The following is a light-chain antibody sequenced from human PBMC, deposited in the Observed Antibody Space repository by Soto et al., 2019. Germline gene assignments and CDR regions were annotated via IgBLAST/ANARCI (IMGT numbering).Light chain of an antibody. V-gene: IGLV8-61*01. Sequence: QTVVTQEPSFSVSPGRTVTLTCGLSSGSVSTSYFPSWYQQTPGQAPRTLIFTTNTRPSGVPDRFSGSILGNKAALTISGVQADDEADYYCGLYMGSGIWVFGGGTKVTVL. CDR1: SGSVSTSYF. J-gene: IGLJ3*02. CDR2: TTN. CDR3: GLYMGSGIWV.